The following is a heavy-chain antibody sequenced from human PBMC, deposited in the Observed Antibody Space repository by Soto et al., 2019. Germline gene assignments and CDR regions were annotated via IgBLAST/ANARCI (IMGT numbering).Heavy chain of an antibody. CDR2: IYSSGTT. CDR1: GGSISSGGYY. Sequence: PSETLSLTCTVSGGSISSGGYYRSWIRQHPGKGLEWIGYIYSSGTTYYNPSLKSRITISFDTPKNQFSLKLSSVTAADTAVYYCAGGDSGYYFDYWGQGTLVTVSS. V-gene: IGHV4-31*03. D-gene: IGHD2-21*02. J-gene: IGHJ4*02. CDR3: AGGDSGYYFDY.